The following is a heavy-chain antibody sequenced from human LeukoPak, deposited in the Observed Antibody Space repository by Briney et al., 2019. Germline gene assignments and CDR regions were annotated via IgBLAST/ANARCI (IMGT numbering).Heavy chain of an antibody. CDR2: ISPYNGNT. CDR3: ARGDYGDYDFDY. CDR1: GYTFTDNG. J-gene: IGHJ4*02. D-gene: IGHD4-17*01. Sequence: GASVKVSCKASGYTFTDNGISWVRQAPGQGLEWMGWISPYNGNTKYADKVLGRVTMSTDISTTTAYMELRGLRSDDTAVYYCARGDYGDYDFDYWGQGTLVTVSS. V-gene: IGHV1-18*01.